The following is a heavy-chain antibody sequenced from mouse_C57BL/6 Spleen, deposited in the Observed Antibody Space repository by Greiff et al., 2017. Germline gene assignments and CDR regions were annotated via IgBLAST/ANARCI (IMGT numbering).Heavy chain of an antibody. CDR2: ISSGGSYT. CDR3: AGHDYDAMDY. CDR1: GFTFSSYG. J-gene: IGHJ4*01. V-gene: IGHV5-6*01. Sequence: EVMLVESGGDLVKPGGSLKLSCAASGFTFSSYGMSWVRQTPDKRLEWVATISSGGSYTYYPDSVKGRFTISRDNDKNTLYLQMSSLKSEDTAMYYCAGHDYDAMDYWGQGTSVTVSS.